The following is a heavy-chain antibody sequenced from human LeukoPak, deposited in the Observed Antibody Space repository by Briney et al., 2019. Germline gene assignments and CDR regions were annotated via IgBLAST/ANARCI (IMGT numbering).Heavy chain of an antibody. J-gene: IGHJ4*02. CDR3: AREQGIAAAGTLDY. Sequence: ASVKVSCKASGGTFSSYAISWVRQAPGQGREWVGGVIPIFGTANYAQKFQGRVTITADESTSTAYMELSSLRSEDTAVYYCAREQGIAAAGTLDYWGQGTLVTVSS. V-gene: IGHV1-69*01. CDR2: VIPIFGTA. D-gene: IGHD6-13*01. CDR1: GGTFSSYA.